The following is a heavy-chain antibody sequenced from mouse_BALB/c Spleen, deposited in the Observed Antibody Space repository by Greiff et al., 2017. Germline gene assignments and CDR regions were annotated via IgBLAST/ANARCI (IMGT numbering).Heavy chain of an antibody. CDR2: ISSGGST. CDR3: ARSDGGAMDY. Sequence: LVESGGGLVKPGGSLKLSCAASGFTFSSYAMSWVRQTPEKRLEWVASISSGGSTYYPDSVKGRFTISRDNARNILYLQMSSLRSEDTAMYYCARSDGGAMDYWGQGTSVTVSS. V-gene: IGHV5-6-5*01. J-gene: IGHJ4*01. CDR1: GFTFSSYA.